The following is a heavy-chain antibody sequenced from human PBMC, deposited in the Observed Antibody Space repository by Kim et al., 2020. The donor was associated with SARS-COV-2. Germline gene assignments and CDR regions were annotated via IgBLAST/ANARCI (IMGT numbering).Heavy chain of an antibody. Sequence: ADSVKGLFTISRDTSKNTLYLQMNSLRVEDTAVYYCARDRGAAAGLSFDYWGQGTLVTVSS. D-gene: IGHD6-13*01. CDR3: ARDRGAAAGLSFDY. V-gene: IGHV3-53*01. J-gene: IGHJ4*02.